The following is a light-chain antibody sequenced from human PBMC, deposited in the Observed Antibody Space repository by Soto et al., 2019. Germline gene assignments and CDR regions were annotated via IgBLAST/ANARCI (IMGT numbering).Light chain of an antibody. CDR1: QSVSNY. CDR2: DAS. Sequence: GWTQSPATLSLSPGERATLSFRASQSVSNYLAWYQHKPGQAPRLLIYDASSRATGIPGRFSGSGSGTDFTLTISGLEPDDSPVYYCQQFDHSVPFAQRTRLAIK. J-gene: IGKJ5*01. V-gene: IGKV3-11*01. CDR3: QQFDHSVP.